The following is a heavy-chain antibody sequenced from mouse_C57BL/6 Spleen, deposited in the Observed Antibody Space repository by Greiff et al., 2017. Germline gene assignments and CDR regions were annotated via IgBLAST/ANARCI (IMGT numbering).Heavy chain of an antibody. CDR1: GYAFSSYW. D-gene: IGHD2-4*01. CDR3: AREEDYYGYFDV. J-gene: IGHJ1*03. V-gene: IGHV1-80*01. Sequence: QVQLQQSGAELVKPGASVKISCKASGYAFSSYWMNWVKQRPGKGLEWIGQIYPGDGDTNYNGKFKGKATLTADKSSSTAYMQLSSLTSEDSAVYVCAREEDYYGYFDVWGTGTTVTVSS. CDR2: IYPGDGDT.